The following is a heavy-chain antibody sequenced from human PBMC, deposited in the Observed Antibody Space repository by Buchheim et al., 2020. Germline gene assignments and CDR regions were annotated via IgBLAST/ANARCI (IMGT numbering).Heavy chain of an antibody. CDR2: IYYSGST. Sequence: QLQLQESGPGLVKPSETLSLTCTVSGGSISSSSYYWGWIRQPPGKGLEWIGSIYYSGSTYYNPSLKSRVTISVDTSKNQFSLKLSSVTAADTAVYYCARDSITMVRGGVYYGMDVWGQGTT. CDR3: ARDSITMVRGGVYYGMDV. D-gene: IGHD3-10*01. J-gene: IGHJ6*02. V-gene: IGHV4-39*07. CDR1: GGSISSSSYY.